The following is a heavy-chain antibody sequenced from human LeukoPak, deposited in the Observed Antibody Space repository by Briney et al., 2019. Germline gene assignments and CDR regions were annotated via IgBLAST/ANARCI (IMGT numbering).Heavy chain of an antibody. Sequence: SETLSLTCTVSGGSISSYYWSWIRQPPGKGLEWIGYIYYSGSTNYNPSLKSRVTISVDTSKNQFSLKLSSVTAADTAVYYCARVPTVTTWGYYYYYMDVWGKGTTVTISS. CDR2: IYYSGST. CDR3: ARVPTVTTWGYYYYYMDV. D-gene: IGHD4-17*01. J-gene: IGHJ6*03. V-gene: IGHV4-59*01. CDR1: GGSISSYY.